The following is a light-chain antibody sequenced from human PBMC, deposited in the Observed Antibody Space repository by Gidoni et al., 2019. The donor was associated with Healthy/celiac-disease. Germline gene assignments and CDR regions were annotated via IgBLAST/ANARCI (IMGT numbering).Light chain of an antibody. CDR1: QIISSY. CDR2: AAS. CDR3: QQSYSTPYT. J-gene: IGKJ2*01. Sequence: DIQIPQSHSSLSASVGDRVTITCRASQIISSYLNWYQQKPGKAPKLLIYAASSLHSGVPSRFSGSGSGTDFTLTISSLQPEDFATYYCQQSYSTPYTFGQXTKLEIK. V-gene: IGKV1-39*01.